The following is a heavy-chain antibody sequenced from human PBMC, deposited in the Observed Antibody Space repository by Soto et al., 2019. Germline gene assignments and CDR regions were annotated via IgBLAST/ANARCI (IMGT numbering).Heavy chain of an antibody. Sequence: ASVKVSFKASGYTFTGYYMHWVRQAPGQGLEWMGWINPNSGGTNYAQKFQGWVTMTRDTSISTAYMELSRLRSDDTAVYYCARGLDIVVVPAAIDAFDIWGQGTMVTVSS. D-gene: IGHD2-2*03. J-gene: IGHJ3*02. CDR1: GYTFTGYY. CDR2: INPNSGGT. V-gene: IGHV1-2*04. CDR3: ARGLDIVVVPAAIDAFDI.